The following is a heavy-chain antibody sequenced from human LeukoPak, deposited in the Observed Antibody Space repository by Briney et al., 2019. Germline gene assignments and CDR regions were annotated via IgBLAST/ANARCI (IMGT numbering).Heavy chain of an antibody. V-gene: IGHV3-30*18. J-gene: IGHJ4*02. CDR1: GFTVSSNY. CDR2: ISYDGSNK. Sequence: GGSLRLSCAASGFTVSSNYMSWVRQAPGKGLEWVAVISYDGSNKYYADSVKGRFTISRDNSKNTLYLQMNSLRAEDTAVYYCAKCWNYYDSSGYSGCSFDYWGQGTLVTVSS. D-gene: IGHD3-22*01. CDR3: AKCWNYYDSSGYSGCSFDY.